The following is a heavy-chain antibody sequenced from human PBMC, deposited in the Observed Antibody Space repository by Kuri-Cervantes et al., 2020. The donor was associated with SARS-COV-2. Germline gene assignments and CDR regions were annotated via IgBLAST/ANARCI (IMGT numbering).Heavy chain of an antibody. V-gene: IGHV3-23*01. CDR2: IGGSGGST. Sequence: GESLKISCAASGFTFDDYAMHWVRQAPGKGLEWVSAIGGSGGSTYYADSVKGRFTTSRDNSKNTLYLQMNSLRAEDTAVYYCARDRSAGYDFWSGYLYYYGMDVWGQGTTVTVSS. J-gene: IGHJ6*02. CDR3: ARDRSAGYDFWSGYLYYYGMDV. CDR1: GFTFDDYA. D-gene: IGHD3-3*01.